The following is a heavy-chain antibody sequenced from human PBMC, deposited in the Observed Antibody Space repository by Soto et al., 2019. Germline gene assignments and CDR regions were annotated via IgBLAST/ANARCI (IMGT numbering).Heavy chain of an antibody. J-gene: IGHJ4*02. CDR2: ISWNSGSI. Sequence: GGSLRLSCAASGFTFDDYAMHWVRQAPGKGLEWVSGISWNSGSIGYADSVKGRFTISRDNAKNSLYLQMNSLRAEDTALYYCAKAPTPDSIAAAGTPDYWGQGTQVTVYS. V-gene: IGHV3-9*01. CDR1: GFTFDDYA. D-gene: IGHD6-13*01. CDR3: AKAPTPDSIAAAGTPDY.